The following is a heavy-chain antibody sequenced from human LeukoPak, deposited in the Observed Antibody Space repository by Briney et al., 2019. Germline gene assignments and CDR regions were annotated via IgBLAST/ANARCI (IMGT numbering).Heavy chain of an antibody. CDR1: GFTFDDYG. Sequence: PGGSLRLSCAASGFTFDDYGMSGVRQAPGKGREGFSGINWNGGSTGYADSVKGRFTISKDNAKNSLYLQMNSVRAEDTALYYCARGGWFGELLFDYWGQGTLVTVSS. V-gene: IGHV3-20*04. CDR2: INWNGGST. J-gene: IGHJ4*02. CDR3: ARGGWFGELLFDY. D-gene: IGHD3-10*01.